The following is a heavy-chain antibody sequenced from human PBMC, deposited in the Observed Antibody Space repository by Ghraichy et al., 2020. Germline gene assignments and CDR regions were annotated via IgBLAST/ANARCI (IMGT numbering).Heavy chain of an antibody. D-gene: IGHD2-21*02. CDR3: ARHPPRSGDYGSFYFDY. CDR1: GGSISSSSYY. CDR2: IYYSGST. J-gene: IGHJ4*02. Sequence: SETLSLTCTVSGGSISSSSYYWGWNRQPPGKGLEWIGSIYYSGSTYYNPSLKSRVTISVDTSKNQFSLKLSSVTAADTAVYYCARHPPRSGDYGSFYFDYWGQGTLVTVSS. V-gene: IGHV4-39*01.